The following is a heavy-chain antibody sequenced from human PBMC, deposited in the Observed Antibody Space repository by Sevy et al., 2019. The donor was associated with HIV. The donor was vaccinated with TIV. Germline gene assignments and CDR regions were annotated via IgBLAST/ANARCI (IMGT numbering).Heavy chain of an antibody. D-gene: IGHD6-13*01. Sequence: GGSLRLSCVASGFTFSDYYMNWIRQAPGKGLEWVSYISSTGSTIYYADSVKGRFTISRDNAKNSLYLQMNSLRAEDTAVYYCARGVAATGSVRSYFFDYWGQGTLVTVSS. CDR1: GFTFSDYY. J-gene: IGHJ4*02. CDR2: ISSTGSTI. V-gene: IGHV3-11*01. CDR3: ARGVAATGSVRSYFFDY.